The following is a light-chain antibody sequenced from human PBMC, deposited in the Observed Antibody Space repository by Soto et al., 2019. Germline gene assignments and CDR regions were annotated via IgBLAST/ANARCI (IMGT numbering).Light chain of an antibody. V-gene: IGKV3-20*01. J-gene: IGKJ1*01. Sequence: EIVLTQTPGTPSLSSGERATLSCRAIQSVSSSYLAWYQQKPGQAPRLLIYGASSRATGIPDRFSGSGSGTDFTLTISRLEPEDFAVYYCQQYGSSPPKTFAQGTKVDIK. CDR3: QQYGSSPPKT. CDR2: GAS. CDR1: QSVSSSY.